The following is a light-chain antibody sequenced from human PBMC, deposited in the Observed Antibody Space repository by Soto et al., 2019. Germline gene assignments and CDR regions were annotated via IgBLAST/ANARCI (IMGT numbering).Light chain of an antibody. V-gene: IGLV2-14*03. CDR1: SSDIGGNNY. Sequence: QSALTQPXSXXXXXXXXXXXSCTGTSSDIGGNNYVSWYQQHPGKAPKLMIYDVTNRPSGVSNRFSGSKSGNTASLTISGLQAEDEADYYCSSYTTSSTLFGGGTKLTVL. CDR2: DVT. CDR3: SSYTTSSTL. J-gene: IGLJ2*01.